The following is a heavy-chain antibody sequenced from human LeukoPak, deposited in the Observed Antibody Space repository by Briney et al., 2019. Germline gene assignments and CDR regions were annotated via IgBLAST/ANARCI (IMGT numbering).Heavy chain of an antibody. V-gene: IGHV4-59*02. Sequence: SETLSLTCTVSGGSVSDYYWSWIRQSPGKGLEWIGYIYYTGSTSYNPSLRSRVTMSADTSKNQFSLKLSSVTAADTAVYYCARDRAGTRNWGQGTLVTVSS. CDR1: GGSVSDYY. CDR2: IYYTGST. D-gene: IGHD1-7*01. CDR3: ARDRAGTRN. J-gene: IGHJ4*02.